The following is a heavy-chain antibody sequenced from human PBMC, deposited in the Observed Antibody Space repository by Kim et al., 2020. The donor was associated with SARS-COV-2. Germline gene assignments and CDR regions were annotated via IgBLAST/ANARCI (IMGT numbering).Heavy chain of an antibody. CDR1: GGSVSSGSYY. D-gene: IGHD6-19*01. Sequence: SETLSLTCTVSGGSVSSGSYYWSWIRQPPGKGLEWIGYIYYSGSTNYNPSLKSRVTISVDTSKNQFSLKLSSVTAADTAVYYCASDNGGAVAGNFDYLG. J-gene: IGHJ4*01. V-gene: IGHV4-61*01. CDR3: ASDNGGAVAGNFDY. CDR2: IYYSGST.